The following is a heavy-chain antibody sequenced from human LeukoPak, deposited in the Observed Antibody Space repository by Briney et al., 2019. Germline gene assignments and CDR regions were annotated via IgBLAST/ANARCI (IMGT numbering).Heavy chain of an antibody. CDR1: GFTFDDYG. V-gene: IGHV3-20*04. D-gene: IGHD2-2*01. CDR3: AREFVWVVPAATGLDV. CDR2: INWNGGST. J-gene: IGHJ6*02. Sequence: PGGSLILSSAASGFTFDDYGMSWLHQAPRKGLQWVSGINWNGGSTGHADSVKGRFTISRDNAKNSLYLQMNSLRAEDTALYYCAREFVWVVPAATGLDVWGQGTTVTVSS.